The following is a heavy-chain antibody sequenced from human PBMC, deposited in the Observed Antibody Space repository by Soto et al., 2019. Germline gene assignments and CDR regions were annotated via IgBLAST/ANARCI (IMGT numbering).Heavy chain of an antibody. J-gene: IGHJ6*02. Sequence: GGSLRLSCAASGFTFSSYGMHWVRQAPGKGLEWVAVISYDGSNKYYADSVKGRFTISRDNSKNTLYLQMNSLRAEDTAVYYCAKYLESGYYHNYYGMDVWGQGTTVTVSS. CDR1: GFTFSSYG. CDR3: AKYLESGYYHNYYGMDV. D-gene: IGHD3-3*01. V-gene: IGHV3-30*18. CDR2: ISYDGSNK.